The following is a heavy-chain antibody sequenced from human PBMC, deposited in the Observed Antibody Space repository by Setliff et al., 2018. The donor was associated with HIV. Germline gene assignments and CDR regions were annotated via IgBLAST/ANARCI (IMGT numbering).Heavy chain of an antibody. CDR2: IWYDGSNK. D-gene: IGHD3-10*02. CDR1: GFTFSSYG. J-gene: IGHJ4*02. CDR3: AKCGGTVVRGVILVGYFDY. Sequence: LRLSCAASGFTFSSYGMHWVRQAPGKGLEWVAVIWYDGSNKYYADSVKGRFTISRDNSKNTLYLQMNSLRAEDTAVYYCAKCGGTVVRGVILVGYFDYWGQGTLVTVSS. V-gene: IGHV3-33*06.